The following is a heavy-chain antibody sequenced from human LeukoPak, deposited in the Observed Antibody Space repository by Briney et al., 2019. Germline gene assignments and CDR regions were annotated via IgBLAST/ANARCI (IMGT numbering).Heavy chain of an antibody. V-gene: IGHV4-30-2*01. J-gene: IGHJ3*02. CDR1: GGSISSGGYS. CDR3: ATAREGYSGYDAFDI. Sequence: SETLSLTCAVSGGSISSGGYSWSWIRQPPGKGLEWIGYIYHSGSTYYNPSLKSRVTISVDRSKNQFSLKLSSVTAADTAVYYCATAREGYSGYDAFDIWGQGTMVTVSS. CDR2: IYHSGST. D-gene: IGHD5-12*01.